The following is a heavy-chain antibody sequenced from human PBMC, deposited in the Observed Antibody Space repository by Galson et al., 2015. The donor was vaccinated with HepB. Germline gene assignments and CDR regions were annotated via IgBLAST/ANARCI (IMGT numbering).Heavy chain of an antibody. D-gene: IGHD3-10*01. CDR2: INAGNGDT. V-gene: IGHV1-3*01. CDR3: AISSLIAKPGSGLFDH. J-gene: IGHJ4*02. CDR1: TYALSKYA. Sequence: SVKVSCKASTYALSKYAMHWVRQAPGQRLEWMGWINAGNGDTKYSQNFQGRLTITRDTSASTAYMELSSLRSEDTATYYCAISSLIAKPGSGLFDHWGQGTLLAVSS.